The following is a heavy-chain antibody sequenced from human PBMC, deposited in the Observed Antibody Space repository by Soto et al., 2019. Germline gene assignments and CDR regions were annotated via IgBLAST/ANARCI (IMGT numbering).Heavy chain of an antibody. CDR3: ARGGYHWNDGNWFDP. V-gene: IGHV1-69*02. CDR2: IIPILGIA. D-gene: IGHD1-20*01. J-gene: IGHJ5*02. CDR1: GGTFSSYT. Sequence: QVQLVQSGAEVKKPGSSVKVSCKASGGTFSSYTISWVRQAPGQGLEWMGRIIPILGIANYAQKFQGRVTITADKSTSTDYMELSSLRSEDTAVYYCARGGYHWNDGNWFDPWGQGTLVTVSS.